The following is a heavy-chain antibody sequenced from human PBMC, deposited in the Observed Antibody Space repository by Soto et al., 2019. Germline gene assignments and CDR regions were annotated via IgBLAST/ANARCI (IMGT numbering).Heavy chain of an antibody. Sequence: ESGGGLVKPGGSLRVSCAASGFTFSTYTMTWVRQAPGRGLEWVASISGPSTYNYYADSVKGRFTISRDNAMKSMFVQMKGTSAEDTALDYCAREVRRGWFDPWGPGTLVTVSS. J-gene: IGHJ5*02. CDR1: GFTFSTYT. CDR2: ISGPSTYN. V-gene: IGHV3-21*01. CDR3: AREVRRGWFDP.